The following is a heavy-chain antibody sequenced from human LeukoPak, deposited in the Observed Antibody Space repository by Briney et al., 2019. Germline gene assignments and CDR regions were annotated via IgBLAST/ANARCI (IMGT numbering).Heavy chain of an antibody. D-gene: IGHD3-10*01. V-gene: IGHV4-4*02. Sequence: SETLSLTCAVSGGSISSSNWWSWIRQPPGKGLEWIGEINHSGSTNYNPSLKSRVTISVDTSKNQFSLKLSSVTAADTAVYYCVRHQEGMVRGVLYYMDVWGTGTTVTISS. CDR2: INHSGST. CDR3: VRHQEGMVRGVLYYMDV. J-gene: IGHJ6*03. CDR1: GGSISSSNW.